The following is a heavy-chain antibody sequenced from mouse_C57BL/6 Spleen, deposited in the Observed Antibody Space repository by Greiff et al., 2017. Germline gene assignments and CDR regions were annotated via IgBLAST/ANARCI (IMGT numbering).Heavy chain of an antibody. CDR1: GYTFTSYW. D-gene: IGHD3-2*02. CDR3: ARDGAQATGYFDY. V-gene: IGHV1-7*01. J-gene: IGHJ2*01. CDR2: INPSSGYT. Sequence: QVHVKQSGAELAKPGASVKLSCKASGYTFTSYWMHWVKQRPGQGLEWIGYINPSSGYTKYNQKFKDKATLTADKSSSTAYMQLSSLTYEDSAVYYCARDGAQATGYFDYWGQGTTLTVSS.